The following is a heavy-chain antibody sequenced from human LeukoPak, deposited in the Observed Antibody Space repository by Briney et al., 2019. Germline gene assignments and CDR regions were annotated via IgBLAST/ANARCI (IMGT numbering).Heavy chain of an antibody. CDR3: AREGSYCVGGDCYSFDF. CDR1: GYTFTNYY. J-gene: IGHJ4*02. V-gene: IGHV1-46*01. D-gene: IGHD2-21*02. CDR2: IKPSGGGT. Sequence: ASVKVSCKASGYTFTNYYVHWVRQAPGQGLEWMGIIKPSGGGTSYALKFQGRVTMTRDTSTSTAYMELSSLRSEDTAVYYCAREGSYCVGGDCYSFDFWGQGTLVTVSS.